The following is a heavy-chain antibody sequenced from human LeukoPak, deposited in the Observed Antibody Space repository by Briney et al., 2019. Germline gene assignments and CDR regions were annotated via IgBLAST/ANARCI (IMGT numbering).Heavy chain of an antibody. J-gene: IGHJ4*02. CDR1: GGSFSGYY. CDR3: ARGSPGRRITMVRGVIHFDY. CDR2: INHSGST. D-gene: IGHD3-10*01. Sequence: SETLSLTCAVYGGSFSGYYWSWIRQPPGKGLEWIGEINHSGSTNYNPSLKSRVTISVDTSKNQFSLKLSSVTAADTAVYYCARGSPGRRITMVRGVIHFDYWGQGTLVTVSS. V-gene: IGHV4-34*01.